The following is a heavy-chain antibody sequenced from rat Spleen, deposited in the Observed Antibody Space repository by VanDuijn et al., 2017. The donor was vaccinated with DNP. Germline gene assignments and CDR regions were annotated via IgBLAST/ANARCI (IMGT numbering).Heavy chain of an antibody. CDR1: GFSLTSNG. V-gene: IGHV2S75*01. Sequence: QVQLKESGPGLVQPSQTLSLTCTVSGFSLTSNGVVWVRQSPGKGLEWMGILWGHGNTDYNSALKSRLSINRDTSKSQVFLKMNSLQTEDTASYFCTRTGSYKSGYYFDYWGQGVMVTVSS. J-gene: IGHJ2*01. CDR2: LWGHGNT. CDR3: TRTGSYKSGYYFDY. D-gene: IGHD4-3*01.